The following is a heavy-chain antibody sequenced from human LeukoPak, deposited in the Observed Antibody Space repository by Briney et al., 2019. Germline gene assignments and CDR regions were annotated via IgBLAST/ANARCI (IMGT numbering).Heavy chain of an antibody. CDR1: GFTFSDYY. J-gene: IGHJ6*02. D-gene: IGHD1-26*01. CDR3: ARDNVGATRGYYYYGMDV. V-gene: IGHV3-11*01. Sequence: AGGSLRLSCAASGFTFSDYYMSWIRQAPGKGLEWVSYISSSGSTIYYADSVKGRFTISRDNAKNSLYLQMNSLRAEDTAVYYCARDNVGATRGYYYYGMDVWGQGTTVTVSS. CDR2: ISSSGSTI.